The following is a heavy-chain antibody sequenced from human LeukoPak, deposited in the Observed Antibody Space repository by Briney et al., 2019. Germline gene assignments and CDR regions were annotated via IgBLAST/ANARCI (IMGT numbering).Heavy chain of an antibody. CDR3: ATSLLPFTMITSFPMDV. CDR1: GYTLTELS. J-gene: IGHJ6*01. V-gene: IGHV1-24*01. CDR2: FDPEDGET. D-gene: IGHD3-22*01. Sequence: ASVKVSCKVSGYTLTELSMHWVRQAPGKGLEWMGGFDPEDGETIYAQKFQGRVTMTEDTSTGTAYMELSSLRSEDTAVYYCATSLLPFTMITSFPMDVWGQGTTVTVSS.